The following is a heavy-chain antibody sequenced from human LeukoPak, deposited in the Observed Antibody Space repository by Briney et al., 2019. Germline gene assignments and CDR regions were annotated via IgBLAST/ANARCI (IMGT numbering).Heavy chain of an antibody. Sequence: GASVKVSCKASGYTFTSYAMHRVRQAPGQRLEWMGWITTSTGKPTYAQGFTGRFVFSLDTSVSTTYLHINSLKAEDTAVYYCARDTSMINFDYWGQGSLVTVSS. D-gene: IGHD3-16*01. CDR3: ARDTSMINFDY. J-gene: IGHJ4*02. V-gene: IGHV7-4-1*02. CDR2: ITTSTGKP. CDR1: GYTFTSYA.